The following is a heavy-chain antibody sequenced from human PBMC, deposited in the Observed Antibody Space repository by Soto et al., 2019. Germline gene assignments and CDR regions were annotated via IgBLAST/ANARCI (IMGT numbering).Heavy chain of an antibody. J-gene: IGHJ1*01. Sequence: QVQLQESGPGLVKPSETLSLTCTVSGASVSSGSYYWSWIRQPPGKGLEWIGHIYYSGSTSYNPSLQTRGTMSVDTSKNQFCLKLTAVTAADTAVYFCARRIAYYYFVRDWCQSTLVNVSS. D-gene: IGHD3-22*01. CDR2: IYYSGST. CDR3: ARRIAYYYFVRD. CDR1: GASVSSGSYY. V-gene: IGHV4-61*01.